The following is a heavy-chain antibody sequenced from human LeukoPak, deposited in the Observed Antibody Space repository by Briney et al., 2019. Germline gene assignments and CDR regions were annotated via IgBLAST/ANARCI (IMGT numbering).Heavy chain of an antibody. V-gene: IGHV3-23*01. D-gene: IGHD6-13*01. CDR1: GFTFSSYA. Sequence: GGSLRLSCAASGFTFSSYAMSWVRQAPGKGLEWVSAISGGGGSTYYADSVKGRFTISRDNSKNTFYLQMNSLRAEDTAVYYCAKGSSWFPPPNFDYWGQGTLVTVSS. J-gene: IGHJ4*02. CDR2: ISGGGGST. CDR3: AKGSSWFPPPNFDY.